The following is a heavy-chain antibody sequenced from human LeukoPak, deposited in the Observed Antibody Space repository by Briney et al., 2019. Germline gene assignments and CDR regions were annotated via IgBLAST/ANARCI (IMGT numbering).Heavy chain of an antibody. V-gene: IGHV3-30*18. CDR2: ISYDGRNE. J-gene: IGHJ3*02. Sequence: PGTSLRLSCAASGFTFTNYGMHWVRQAPGKGLEWVAMISYDGRNEYYVDSVKGRFTISRDNSKNTLYLQMNSLRAEDTAVYYCAKERAGMGADAFDIWGQGTMVTVSS. CDR3: AKERAGMGADAFDI. D-gene: IGHD1-26*01. CDR1: GFTFTNYG.